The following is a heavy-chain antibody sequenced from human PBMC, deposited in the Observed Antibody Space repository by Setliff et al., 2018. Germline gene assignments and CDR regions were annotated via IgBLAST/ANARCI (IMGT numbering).Heavy chain of an antibody. CDR1: GFTFSSYA. J-gene: IGHJ4*02. V-gene: IGHV3-23*01. CDR2: ISGSAQTT. CDR3: ARDRTPGYSGYSS. D-gene: IGHD5-12*01. Sequence: GGSLRLSCAASGFTFSSYAITWVRQAPGKGLEWVSMISGSAQTTYYADSVKGRFTISRDNSKNTLYLQMNSLRAEDTAVYYCARDRTPGYSGYSSWGQGTLVTVSS.